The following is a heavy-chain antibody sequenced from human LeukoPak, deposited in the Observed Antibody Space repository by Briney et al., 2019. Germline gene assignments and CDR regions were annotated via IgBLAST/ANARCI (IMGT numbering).Heavy chain of an antibody. D-gene: IGHD2-15*01. CDR2: ISYDGSNK. CDR1: GFTFSSYG. CDR3: AKDPTAGIVVVARYGMDV. V-gene: IGHV3-30*18. Sequence: PGGSLRLSCAASGFTFSSYGMHWVRQAPGKGLEWVAVISYDGSNKYYADSVKGRFTISRDNSKNTLYLQMNSLRAEDTAVYYCAKDPTAGIVVVARYGMDVWGQGTTVTVSS. J-gene: IGHJ6*02.